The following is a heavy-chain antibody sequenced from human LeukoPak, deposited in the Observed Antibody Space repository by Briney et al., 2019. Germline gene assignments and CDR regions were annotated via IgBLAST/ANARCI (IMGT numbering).Heavy chain of an antibody. V-gene: IGHV1-8*01. CDR2: MNPNSGNT. CDR3: ARAVTTIAPNWFDP. J-gene: IGHJ5*02. Sequence: GASVKVSFKASGYTFTSYDINWVRQATGQGLEWMGWMNPNSGNTGYAQKFQGRVTMTRNTSISTAYMELSSLRSEDTAVYYCARAVTTIAPNWFDPWGQGTLVTVSS. D-gene: IGHD4-11*01. CDR1: GYTFTSYD.